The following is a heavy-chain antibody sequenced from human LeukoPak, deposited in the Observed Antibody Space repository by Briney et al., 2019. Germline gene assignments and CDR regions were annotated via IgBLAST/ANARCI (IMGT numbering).Heavy chain of an antibody. D-gene: IGHD3-10*01. CDR2: IYYSGST. J-gene: IGHJ5*02. Sequence: SETLSLTCTVSGGSISSGDYYWSWIRQPPGKGLEWIGYIYYSGSTYYNPSLKSRVTISVDTSKNQFSLKLSSVTAADTAVYYCARDYYGSLNWFDPWGQGTLVTVSS. CDR3: ARDYYGSLNWFDP. V-gene: IGHV4-30-4*01. CDR1: GGSISSGDYY.